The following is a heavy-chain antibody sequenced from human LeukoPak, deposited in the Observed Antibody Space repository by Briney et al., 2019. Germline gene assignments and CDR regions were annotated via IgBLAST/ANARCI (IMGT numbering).Heavy chain of an antibody. CDR1: GGSISSYY. D-gene: IGHD5-24*01. CDR3: ARGVGPQSEYYFDY. V-gene: IGHV4-59*01. Sequence: SETLSLTCTVSGGSISSYYWSWIRQPPGKGLEWIGYIYYSGSTNYNPSPKSRVTISVDTSKNQFSLKLSSVTAADTAVYYCARGVGPQSEYYFDYWGQGTLVTVSS. CDR2: IYYSGST. J-gene: IGHJ4*02.